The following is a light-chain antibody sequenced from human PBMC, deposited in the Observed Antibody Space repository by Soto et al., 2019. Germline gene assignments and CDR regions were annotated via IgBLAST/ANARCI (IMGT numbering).Light chain of an antibody. CDR1: KNDIGTYDY. Sequence: QSALTQPPSASGSPGQSVTISCTGTKNDIGTYDYVCWYQQHPGKAPRLLIHGVHNRSPGISGRFSASKSGLTASLTISGLQAEDEADYYCTAFSANRVYLFGPGTKLNVL. CDR2: GVH. V-gene: IGLV2-8*01. CDR3: TAFSANRVYL. J-gene: IGLJ1*01.